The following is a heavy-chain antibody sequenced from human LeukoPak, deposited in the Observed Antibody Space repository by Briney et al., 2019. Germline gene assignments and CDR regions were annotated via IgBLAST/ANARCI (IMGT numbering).Heavy chain of an antibody. CDR2: INPSGGST. J-gene: IGHJ5*02. Sequence: ASVKVSCKASGYTFTCYYMHWVRQAPGQGLEWMGIINPSGGSTSYAQKFQGRVTMTRDTSTSTVYMELSSLRSEDTAVYYCARGTITIFGVRTGFDPWGQGTLVTVSS. CDR3: ARGTITIFGVRTGFDP. D-gene: IGHD3-3*01. V-gene: IGHV1-46*03. CDR1: GYTFTCYY.